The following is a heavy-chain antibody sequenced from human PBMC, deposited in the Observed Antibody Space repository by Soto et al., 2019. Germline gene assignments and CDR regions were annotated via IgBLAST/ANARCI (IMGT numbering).Heavy chain of an antibody. V-gene: IGHV1-2*04. CDR1: GYTFTGYY. Sequence: QVQLVQSGAEVKKPGASVKVSCKASGYTFTGYYMHWVRQAPGQGHEWMGWINPNSGGTNYAQKFQGWVTMTRDTSISTAYMELSRLRSDDTAVYYCARGGSLAVPTAGVSGIYWGQGTLVTVSS. CDR2: INPNSGGT. J-gene: IGHJ4*02. D-gene: IGHD6-19*01. CDR3: ARGGSLAVPTAGVSGIY.